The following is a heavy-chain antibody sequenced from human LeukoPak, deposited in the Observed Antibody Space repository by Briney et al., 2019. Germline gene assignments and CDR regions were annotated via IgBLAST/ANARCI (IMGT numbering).Heavy chain of an antibody. D-gene: IGHD5-24*01. CDR2: IPYDGSNK. V-gene: IGHV3-30*04. CDR1: GFTFSSYA. CDR3: ARGEEMATILGY. Sequence: GGSLRLSCAASGFTFSSYAMHWVRQAPGKGLEWVAVIPYDGSNKYYADSVKGRFTISRDNSKNTLYLQMNSLRAEDTAVYYCARGEEMATILGYWGQGTLVTVSS. J-gene: IGHJ4*02.